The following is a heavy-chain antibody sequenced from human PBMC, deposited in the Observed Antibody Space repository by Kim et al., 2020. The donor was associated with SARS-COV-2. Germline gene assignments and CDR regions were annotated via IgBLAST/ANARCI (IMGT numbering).Heavy chain of an antibody. J-gene: IGHJ4*02. CDR1: GYTFTSYY. CDR2: INPSGGST. CDR3: ARDLHGSGSYYNFQNLAY. V-gene: IGHV1-46*01. D-gene: IGHD3-10*01. Sequence: ASVKVSCKASGYTFTSYYMHWVRQAPGQGLEWMGIINPSGGSTSYAQKFQGRVTMTRDTSTSTVYMEPSSLRSEDTAVYYCARDLHGSGSYYNFQNLAYWGQGTLVTVSS.